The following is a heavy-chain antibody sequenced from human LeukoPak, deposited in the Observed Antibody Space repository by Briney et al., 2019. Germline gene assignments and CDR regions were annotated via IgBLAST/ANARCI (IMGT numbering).Heavy chain of an antibody. CDR3: ARAPLKDYGNDY. Sequence: KASETLSLTCTVSGGSISNYYWTWIRQPPGKGLEWIGFISYSGNTNYNPSLKSRVTISLDTSKNQFSLKLSSVTAADTAVYYCARAPLKDYGNDYWGQGTLVTVSS. CDR2: ISYSGNT. D-gene: IGHD4-17*01. V-gene: IGHV4-59*01. CDR1: GGSISNYY. J-gene: IGHJ4*02.